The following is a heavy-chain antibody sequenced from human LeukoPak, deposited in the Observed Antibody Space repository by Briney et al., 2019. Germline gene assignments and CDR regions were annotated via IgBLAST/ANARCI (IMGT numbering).Heavy chain of an antibody. Sequence: GESLKISCKGSGYSFTSYWIGWVRQMPGKGLEWMGIIYPGDSDTRYSPSFQGQVTISADKSISTAYLQWSSLKASDTAMYYCARRHPPLYDILTGYTSDYFDYWGQGTLVTVSS. V-gene: IGHV5-51*01. CDR2: IYPGDSDT. J-gene: IGHJ4*02. CDR1: GYSFTSYW. D-gene: IGHD3-9*01. CDR3: ARRHPPLYDILTGYTSDYFDY.